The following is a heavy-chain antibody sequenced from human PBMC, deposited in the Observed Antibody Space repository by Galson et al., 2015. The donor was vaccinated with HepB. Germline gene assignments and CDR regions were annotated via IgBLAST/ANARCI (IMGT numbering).Heavy chain of an antibody. CDR1: GYTFTSYG. Sequence: SVKVSCRASGYTFTSYGISWVRQAPGQGLEWMGWISTYNGNTKYAQKFQGRVTMTTDTSTSTAYMDLRSLRSDDTAVYYCVRDAGRYCSGASCYPGYDYWGQGTLVTVSS. CDR3: VRDAGRYCSGASCYPGYDY. V-gene: IGHV1-18*04. CDR2: ISTYNGNT. J-gene: IGHJ4*02. D-gene: IGHD2-15*01.